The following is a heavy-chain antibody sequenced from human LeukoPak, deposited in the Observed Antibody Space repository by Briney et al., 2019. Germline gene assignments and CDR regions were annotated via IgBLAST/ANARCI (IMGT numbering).Heavy chain of an antibody. J-gene: IGHJ4*02. CDR1: GFTFSDYS. CDR3: AKDRPALYGDYVGY. V-gene: IGHV3-48*01. CDR2: ISTGGDTI. Sequence: GGSLRLSCAVSGFTFSDYSMNWVRQPPGKGLEWISYISTGGDTIYYADSVKGRFTISSDNAKKSLYLQMNSLRAEDTAVYYCAKDRPALYGDYVGYWGQGTLVTVSS. D-gene: IGHD4-17*01.